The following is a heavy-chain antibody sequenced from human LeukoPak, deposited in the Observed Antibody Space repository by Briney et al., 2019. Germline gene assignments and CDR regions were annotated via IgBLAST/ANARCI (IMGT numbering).Heavy chain of an antibody. D-gene: IGHD3/OR15-3a*01. CDR1: GVSISSSNSY. Sequence: SETLSLTCTVSGVSISSSNSYWGWIRQPPGKGLEWIGSIYYRGNTYYTASLKSQVSISIDTSKNQFSLKLTSVTAADTAVYYCARQTGSGLFILPGGQGTLVTVSS. V-gene: IGHV4-39*01. CDR3: ARQTGSGLFILP. CDR2: IYYRGNT. J-gene: IGHJ4*02.